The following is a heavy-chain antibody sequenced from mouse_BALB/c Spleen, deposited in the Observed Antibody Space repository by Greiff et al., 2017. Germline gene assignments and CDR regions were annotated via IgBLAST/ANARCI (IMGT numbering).Heavy chain of an antibody. V-gene: IGHV1-5*01. J-gene: IGHJ4*01. CDR2: IYPGNSDT. CDR3: TRGAWLLPLRAMDY. Sequence: EVQLQQSGTVLARPGASVKMSCKASGYTFTSYWMHWVKQRPGQGLEWIGAIYPGNSDTSYNQKFKGKAKLTAVTSTSTAYMELSSLTNEDSAVYYCTRGAWLLPLRAMDYWGQGTSVTVSA. D-gene: IGHD2-3*01. CDR1: GYTFTSYW.